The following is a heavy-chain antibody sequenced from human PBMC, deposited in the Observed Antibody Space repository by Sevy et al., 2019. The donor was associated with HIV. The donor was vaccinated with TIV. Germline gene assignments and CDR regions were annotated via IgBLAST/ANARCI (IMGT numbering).Heavy chain of an antibody. D-gene: IGHD3-22*01. CDR3: ATSRDYYERSGSNFDF. CDR1: GYTLTELS. J-gene: IGHJ4*02. V-gene: IGHV1-24*01. Sequence: ASVKVSCKVSGYTLTELSMHWVRQAPGKGLEWMGSFDPEDGETIYAQKFQGRVTMTDDTPTDTAYMELSSLRSEDTAVYYCATSRDYYERSGSNFDFWGQGTLVTVSS. CDR2: FDPEDGET.